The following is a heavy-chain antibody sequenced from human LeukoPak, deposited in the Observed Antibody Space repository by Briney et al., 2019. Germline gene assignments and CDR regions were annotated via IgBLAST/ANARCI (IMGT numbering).Heavy chain of an antibody. D-gene: IGHD6-13*01. CDR3: ARQNGIVGAAAGTFDY. CDR2: IYPGDSDT. CDR1: GYSFTSYW. V-gene: IGHV5-51*01. J-gene: IGHJ4*02. Sequence: GESLKISRKVSGYSFTSYWIGWVRQMPGKGLEWMGIIYPGDSDTRYSPSFQGQVSISVDKSISTAYLQWSSLKASDIAMYYCARQNGIVGAAAGTFDYWGQGTLVTVSS.